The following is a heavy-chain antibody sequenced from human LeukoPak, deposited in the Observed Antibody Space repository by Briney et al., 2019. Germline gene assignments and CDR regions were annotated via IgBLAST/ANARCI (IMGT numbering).Heavy chain of an antibody. J-gene: IGHJ4*02. CDR3: ARVAGDYVRGGFDY. CDR2: IYYSGST. CDR1: GGSISSYY. V-gene: IGHV4-59*01. D-gene: IGHD4-17*01. Sequence: SETLSLTCTVSGGSISSYYWSWIRQPPGKGLEWIGYIYYSGSTKYNPSLKSRVTISVDTSKNQFSLKLSSVTAADTAVYYCARVAGDYVRGGFDYWGQGTLVTVSS.